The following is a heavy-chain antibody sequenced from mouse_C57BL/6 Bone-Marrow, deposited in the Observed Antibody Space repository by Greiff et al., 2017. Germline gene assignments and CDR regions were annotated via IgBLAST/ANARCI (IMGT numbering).Heavy chain of an antibody. Sequence: EVQLVESEGGLVQPGSSMKLSCTASGFTFSDYYMAWVRQVPEKGLEWVANINYDGSSTYYLDSLKSRFIISRDNAKNILYLQMSSLKSEDTATYYCARDYYGSGAFAYWGQGTTLTVSS. CDR2: INYDGSST. CDR3: ARDYYGSGAFAY. J-gene: IGHJ2*01. V-gene: IGHV5-16*01. CDR1: GFTFSDYY. D-gene: IGHD1-1*01.